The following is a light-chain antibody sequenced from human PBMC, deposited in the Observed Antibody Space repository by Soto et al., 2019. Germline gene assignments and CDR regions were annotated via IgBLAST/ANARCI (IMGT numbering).Light chain of an antibody. CDR2: KAS. Sequence: DIQMTQSPSTLSGSVGDRVTITCRASQTISSWLAWYQQEPGKAPKLLIYKASTLKSGVPSRFSGSGSGTEFTLTISSLQPDDFATYYCQHYSVYWTFGQGTKVDIK. CDR3: QHYSVYWT. V-gene: IGKV1-5*03. J-gene: IGKJ1*01. CDR1: QTISSW.